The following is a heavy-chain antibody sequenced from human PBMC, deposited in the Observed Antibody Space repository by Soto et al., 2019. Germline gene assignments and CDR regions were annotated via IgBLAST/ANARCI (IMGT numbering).Heavy chain of an antibody. CDR3: ARGVGWLVPAAHRSVDY. CDR2: ISSSSSYI. J-gene: IGHJ4*02. V-gene: IGHV3-21*01. D-gene: IGHD2-2*01. CDR1: GFTFSSYS. Sequence: EVQLVESGGGLVKPGGSLRLSCAASGFTFSSYSMNWVRQAPGKGLEWVSSISSSSSYIYYADSVKGRFTISRDNAKNSLYLQMNSLRAEDTAVYYCARGVGWLVPAAHRSVDYWGQGTLVTVSS.